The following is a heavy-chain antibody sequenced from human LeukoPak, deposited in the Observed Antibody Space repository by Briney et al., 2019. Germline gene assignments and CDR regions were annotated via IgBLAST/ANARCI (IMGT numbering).Heavy chain of an antibody. CDR3: AREGYCSGGSCRKKYFDL. CDR2: IKQDGSEK. Sequence: GGSLRLSCAASGFTFSSYWMSWVRQAPGKGLEWVANIKQDGSEKYYVDSVKGRFTISRDNAKNSLYLQMNSLRAEDTAVYYCAREGYCSGGSCRKKYFDLWGRGTLVTVSS. J-gene: IGHJ2*01. V-gene: IGHV3-7*01. CDR1: GFTFSSYW. D-gene: IGHD2-15*01.